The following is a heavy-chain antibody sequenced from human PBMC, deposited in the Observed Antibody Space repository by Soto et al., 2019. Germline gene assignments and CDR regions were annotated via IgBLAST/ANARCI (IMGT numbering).Heavy chain of an antibody. CDR3: AGQTFTIAAASFGRSNWFDP. CDR2: IYHTGGR. Sequence: KASETLSLTCFVSGDSINNTYWWSWVRQAPEKGLEWIGEIYHTGGRSYMPSLRGRITLSVDTSKNQFSLKLTSVTAADTAVYFCAGQTFTIAAASFGRSNWFDPWAPGTLVTSPQ. D-gene: IGHD6-25*01. CDR1: GDSINNTYW. J-gene: IGHJ5*02. V-gene: IGHV4-4*02.